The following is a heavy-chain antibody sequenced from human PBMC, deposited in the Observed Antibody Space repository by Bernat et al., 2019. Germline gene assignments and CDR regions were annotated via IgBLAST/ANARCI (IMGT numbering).Heavy chain of an antibody. D-gene: IGHD2-15*01. CDR3: ARAPADTRGDYYYYCGMDV. V-gene: IGHV3-7*01. J-gene: IGHJ6*02. Sequence: EVQLVESGGGLVQPGGSLRLSCAASGFTFSSYWMTWVRQAPGKGLEWVANIKQDGGEKYYVDSVRGRFTISRDNAKNSLYLQMNSLRAEDTAVYYCARAPADTRGDYYYYCGMDVWGQGTTVTVSS. CDR1: GFTFSSYW. CDR2: IKQDGGEK.